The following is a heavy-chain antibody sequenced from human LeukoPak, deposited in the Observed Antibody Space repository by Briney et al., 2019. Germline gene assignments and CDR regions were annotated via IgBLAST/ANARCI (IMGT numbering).Heavy chain of an antibody. V-gene: IGHV3-23*01. CDR1: GGTFSSYA. J-gene: IGHJ4*02. D-gene: IGHD3-16*01. Sequence: EASVKVSCKASGGTFSSYAISWVRQAPGKGLEWVSTICANGDCTHYADSVKGRFTISRDNSKNTLYVQMNSLRAEDTAIYFCAKDQRSLGGESDYWGQGTLVTVS. CDR3: AKDQRSLGGESDY. CDR2: ICANGDCT.